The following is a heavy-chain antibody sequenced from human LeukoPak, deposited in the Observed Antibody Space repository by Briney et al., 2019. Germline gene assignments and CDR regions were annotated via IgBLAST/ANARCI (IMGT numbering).Heavy chain of an antibody. V-gene: IGHV3-7*01. Sequence: GGSLRLSCAASGFTFSTYWMSWVRQAPGKGLEWVANIKQDGSAKYSVDSVKGRFTISRDNAKNSLYLQMNSLRAEDTAVYYCARDGGSTSWDWFDPWGQGTLVTVSS. J-gene: IGHJ5*02. CDR3: ARDGGSTSWDWFDP. CDR1: GFTFSTYW. D-gene: IGHD2-2*01. CDR2: IKQDGSAK.